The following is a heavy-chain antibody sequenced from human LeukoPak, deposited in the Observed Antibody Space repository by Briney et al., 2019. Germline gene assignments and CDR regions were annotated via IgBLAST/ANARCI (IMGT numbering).Heavy chain of an antibody. D-gene: IGHD4-17*01. Sequence: SVKVSCKASGDTFSRNAITWVRQAPGQGLEWMGGISPTFVTTSYAQKFQGRVTITADESTSTDYMELSSLRSEDTAVYYCARDRASGDSHNWFDPWGQGTLVTVSS. CDR3: ARDRASGDSHNWFDP. V-gene: IGHV1-69*01. J-gene: IGHJ5*02. CDR2: ISPTFVTT. CDR1: GDTFSRNA.